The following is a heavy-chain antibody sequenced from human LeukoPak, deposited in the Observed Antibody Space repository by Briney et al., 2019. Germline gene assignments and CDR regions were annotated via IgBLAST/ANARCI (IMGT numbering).Heavy chain of an antibody. CDR3: ASGPLTGTTNY. CDR1: GFTFSDCS. D-gene: IGHD1-7*01. J-gene: IGHJ4*02. V-gene: IGHV3-30-3*01. Sequence: GGSLRLSCAASGFTFSDCSMHWVRQAPGKGLEWVAVVSYDGITKYYADSVKGRFTISRENSKNTLYLQMNSLRGEDTAVYYCASGPLTGTTNYWGQGTLVTVSS. CDR2: VSYDGITK.